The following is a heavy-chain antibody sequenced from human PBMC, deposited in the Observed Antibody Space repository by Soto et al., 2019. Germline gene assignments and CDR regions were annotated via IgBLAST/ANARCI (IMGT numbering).Heavy chain of an antibody. CDR3: ASRRDGYNYYGY. J-gene: IGHJ4*02. CDR2: IYHSGST. D-gene: IGHD5-12*01. CDR1: GGSISSGGYS. Sequence: QLQLQESGSGLVKPSQTLSLTCAVSGGSISSGGYSWSWIRQPPGKGPEWIGYIYHSGSTYYNPSLKSRVTISVDRSKNQFSLKLSSVTAADTAVYYCASRRDGYNYYGYWGQGTLVTVSS. V-gene: IGHV4-30-2*01.